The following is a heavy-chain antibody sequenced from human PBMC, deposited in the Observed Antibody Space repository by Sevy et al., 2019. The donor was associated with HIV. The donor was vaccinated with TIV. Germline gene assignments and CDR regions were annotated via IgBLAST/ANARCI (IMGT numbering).Heavy chain of an antibody. CDR3: ATRSSGRGYYYYGMDV. V-gene: IGHV3-21*01. Sequence: GGSLRLSCAASGFTFSSYSMNWVRQAPGKGLEWVSSISSSSSYIYYADSVKGRFTISRDNAKNSLYLQMNSLRAEDTAVYYCATRSSGRGYYYYGMDVWGQGTTVTVSS. J-gene: IGHJ6*02. CDR1: GFTFSSYS. D-gene: IGHD6-6*01. CDR2: ISSSSSYI.